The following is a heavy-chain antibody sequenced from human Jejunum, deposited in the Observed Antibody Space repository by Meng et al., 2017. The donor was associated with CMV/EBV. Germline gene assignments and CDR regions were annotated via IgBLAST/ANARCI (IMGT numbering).Heavy chain of an antibody. Sequence: ASGFTFSTYAVPWVRRAPGRGLGWVAVISYDGSKRYYADSVKGRFTISRDNSKNTLCLQMSSLRTEDTAVYYCVGAPSYGDSSFDYWGQGMLVTVSS. D-gene: IGHD4-17*01. CDR3: VGAPSYGDSSFDY. J-gene: IGHJ4*02. CDR1: GFTFSTYA. V-gene: IGHV3-30-3*01. CDR2: ISYDGSKR.